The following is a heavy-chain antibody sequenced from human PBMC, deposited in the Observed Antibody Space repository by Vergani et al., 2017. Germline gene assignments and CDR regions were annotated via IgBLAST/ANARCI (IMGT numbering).Heavy chain of an antibody. D-gene: IGHD3-22*01. Sequence: QLQLQESGPGLVKPSETLSLTCTVSGGSISSSSYYWGWIRQPPGKGLEWIGSIYYSGSTYYNPSLKSRVTISVDTSKNQFSLKLSSVTAADTAVYYCARVTYYYDSSGYYDAFDIWGQGTMVTVSS. CDR1: GGSISSSSYY. J-gene: IGHJ3*02. CDR3: ARVTYYYDSSGYYDAFDI. V-gene: IGHV4-39*07. CDR2: IYYSGST.